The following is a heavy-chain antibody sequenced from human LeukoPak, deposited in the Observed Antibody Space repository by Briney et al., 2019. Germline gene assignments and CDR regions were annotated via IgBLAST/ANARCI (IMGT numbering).Heavy chain of an antibody. CDR3: ARVDTSYYYDSSGRYYFDY. V-gene: IGHV1-18*01. J-gene: IGHJ4*02. Sequence: ASVKVSRKASGYTFTSYGISWVRQAPGQGLEWMGWISAYNGNTNYAQKLQGRVTMTTDTSTSTAYMELRSLRSDDTAVYYCARVDTSYYYDSSGRYYFDYWGQGTLVTVSS. CDR1: GYTFTSYG. CDR2: ISAYNGNT. D-gene: IGHD3-22*01.